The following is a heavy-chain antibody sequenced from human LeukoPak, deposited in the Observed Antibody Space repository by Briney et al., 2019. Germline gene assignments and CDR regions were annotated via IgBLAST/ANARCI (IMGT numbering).Heavy chain of an antibody. CDR3: ARAAFSGSYGGFDY. CDR1: GGSISSGGYY. Sequence: PSETLSLTCIVSGGSISSGGYYWSWIRQPPGKGLEWIGYIFHSGSTYYNPSLKSRVTISVDRSKNQFSLKLSSVTAADTAVYYCARAAFSGSYGGFDYWGQGTLVTVSS. J-gene: IGHJ4*02. CDR2: IFHSGST. V-gene: IGHV4-30-2*01. D-gene: IGHD1-26*01.